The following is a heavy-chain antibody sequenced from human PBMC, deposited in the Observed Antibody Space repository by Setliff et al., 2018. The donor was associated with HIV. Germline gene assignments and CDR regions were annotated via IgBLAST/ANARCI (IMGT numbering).Heavy chain of an antibody. D-gene: IGHD3-16*01. CDR2: IKQDGSKA. CDR1: GFTFSSYW. V-gene: IGHV3-7*02. Sequence: ESLKISCAASGFTFSSYWMSWARQAPGKGLEWVADIKQDGSKAYYMDSVKGRFTISRDNAKNSVYLQMHSLRVEDTAVYYCAAVPWGHSSLIIDHWGQGTPVTVSS. J-gene: IGHJ4*02. CDR3: AAVPWGHSSLIIDH.